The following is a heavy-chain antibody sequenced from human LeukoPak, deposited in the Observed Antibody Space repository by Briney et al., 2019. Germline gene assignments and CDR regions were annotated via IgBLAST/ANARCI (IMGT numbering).Heavy chain of an antibody. D-gene: IGHD2-2*02. CDR2: ISCPGGGT. J-gene: IGHJ4*02. CDR3: ARVLYAGHPRFDY. CDR1: GFTFSSSA. Sequence: GVSLRLSCAASGFTFSSSAMSWVRQAPGKGLEWVSLISCPGGGTYYADSVKGRFTITRDNSKKTLYLQMNSLRAEDSAVYYYARVLYAGHPRFDYWGQGTLVTVSS. V-gene: IGHV3-23*01.